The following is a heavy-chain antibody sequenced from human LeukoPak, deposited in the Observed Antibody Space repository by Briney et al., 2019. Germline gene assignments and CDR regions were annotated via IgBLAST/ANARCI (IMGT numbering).Heavy chain of an antibody. CDR2: ISAYNGNT. CDR1: GFTFTKSA. V-gene: IGHV1-18*01. CDR3: ARAAPFEGYYYYGMDV. D-gene: IGHD2/OR15-2a*01. J-gene: IGHJ6*02. Sequence: ASVKVSCKASGFTFTKSAVQWVRQARGQRLEWMGWISAYNGNTNYAQKLQGRVTMTTDTSTSTAYMELRSLRSDDTAVYYCARAAPFEGYYYYGMDVWGQGTTVTVSS.